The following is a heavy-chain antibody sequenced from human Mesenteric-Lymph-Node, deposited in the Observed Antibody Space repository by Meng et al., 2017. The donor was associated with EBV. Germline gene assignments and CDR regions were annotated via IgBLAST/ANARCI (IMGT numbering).Heavy chain of an antibody. Sequence: EVQLVESGGGLVQPGGSLRLPCAVSGFSISPYWMHWVRQAPGKGLVWVSRIRSDGSSTDYADSVKGRFTISRDNAKNTVYLQMSSLRVEDSAVYYCARDGLDPWGQGTLVTVSS. J-gene: IGHJ5*02. V-gene: IGHV3-74*01. CDR1: GFSISPYW. CDR3: ARDGLDP. CDR2: IRSDGSST.